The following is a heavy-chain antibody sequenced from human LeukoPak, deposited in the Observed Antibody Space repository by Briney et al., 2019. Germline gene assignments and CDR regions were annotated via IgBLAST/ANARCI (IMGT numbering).Heavy chain of an antibody. D-gene: IGHD3-10*01. CDR2: ISYDGSNK. Sequence: QPGGSLRLSCAASGFTSSSYGMHWVRQAPGKGLEWVAVISYDGSNKYYADSVKGRFTISRDNSKNTLYLQMNSLRAEDTAVYYCAKSGYYGSGSEPFDYWGRGTLVTVSS. J-gene: IGHJ4*02. CDR1: GFTSSSYG. V-gene: IGHV3-30*18. CDR3: AKSGYYGSGSEPFDY.